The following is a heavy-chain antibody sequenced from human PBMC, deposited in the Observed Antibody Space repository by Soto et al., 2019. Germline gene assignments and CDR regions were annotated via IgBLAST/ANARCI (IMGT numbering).Heavy chain of an antibody. CDR3: ARRMNAVDAFDI. CDR2: IYRTGTS. CDR1: GDSIGSADNF. D-gene: IGHD2-8*01. V-gene: IGHV4-31*03. Sequence: SETLSLTCTGSGDSIGSADNFWTWIRQHPGKGLEWIGYIYRTGTSHYNPSLRSRGTISVDTSQNQFSLKLSSVTAADTAVYYCARRMNAVDAFDIWGQGTMVTVSS. J-gene: IGHJ3*02.